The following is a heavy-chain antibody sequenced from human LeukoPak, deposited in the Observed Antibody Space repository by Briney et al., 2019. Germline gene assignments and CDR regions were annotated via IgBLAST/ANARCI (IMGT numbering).Heavy chain of an antibody. Sequence: GGSLRLSCAASGFTFSDHYMDWVRQAPGKGLEWVGRRRNKANSYTTEYAASVKGRFTISRDDSKNSLYLQMNSLKTEDTAVYYCARVFYGMGAFDYWGQGTLVTVSS. CDR3: ARVFYGMGAFDY. CDR1: GFTFSDHY. CDR2: RRNKANSYTT. J-gene: IGHJ4*02. D-gene: IGHD4/OR15-4a*01. V-gene: IGHV3-72*01.